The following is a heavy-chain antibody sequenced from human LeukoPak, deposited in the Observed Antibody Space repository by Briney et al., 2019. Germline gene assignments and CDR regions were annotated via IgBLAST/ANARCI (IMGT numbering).Heavy chain of an antibody. D-gene: IGHD4-23*01. V-gene: IGHV4-61*08. CDR3: ARTASYGGKGHFDY. J-gene: IGHJ4*02. CDR2: IYYSGST. Sequence: SETLSLTCAVSGGSISSGGYSWSWIRQPPGKGLEWIGYIYYSGSTNYNPSLKSRVTISVDTSKNQFSLKLSSVTAADTAVYYCARTASYGGKGHFDYWGQGTLVTVSS. CDR1: GGSISSGGYS.